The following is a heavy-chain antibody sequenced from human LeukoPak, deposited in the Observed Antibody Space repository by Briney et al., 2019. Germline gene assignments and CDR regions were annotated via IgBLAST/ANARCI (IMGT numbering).Heavy chain of an antibody. CDR2: NNSRSSTI. CDR3: AREVGTPQAFDI. D-gene: IGHD1-26*01. CDR1: RFTFSNYG. Sequence: GGSLRLSCAASRFTFSNYGVNWVRQAPGKGLEWVSYNNSRSSTIYYADSVRGRFTISRDNAKNSLYLQMNSLKAEDTAIYYCAREVGTPQAFDIWGQGTTVTVSS. J-gene: IGHJ3*02. V-gene: IGHV3-48*01.